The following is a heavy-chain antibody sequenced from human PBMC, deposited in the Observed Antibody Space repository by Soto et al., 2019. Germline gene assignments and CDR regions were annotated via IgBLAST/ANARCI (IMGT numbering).Heavy chain of an antibody. D-gene: IGHD3-3*02. Sequence: GGSLRLSCAASGLTFSTYSMNWVRQAPGKGLEWVSSISSSSDYINYADSMKGRFTISRDNAKNSLYLQMNSLRVEDTAVYYCARFSNYPDYWGQGTLVTVSS. CDR1: GLTFSTYS. CDR3: ARFSNYPDY. CDR2: ISSSSDYI. V-gene: IGHV3-21*01. J-gene: IGHJ4*02.